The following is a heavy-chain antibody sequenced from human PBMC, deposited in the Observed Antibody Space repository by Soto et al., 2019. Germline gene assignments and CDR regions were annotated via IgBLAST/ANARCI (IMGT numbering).Heavy chain of an antibody. CDR3: ARESEYCSGGSCYVNWFDP. Sequence: ASVKVSCKASGYTFTGYYMHWVRQAPGQGLEWMGWINPNSGGTNYAQKFQGRVTMTRDTSISTAYMELSRLRSDDTAVYYCARESEYCSGGSCYVNWFDPWGQGTLVTVSS. J-gene: IGHJ5*02. D-gene: IGHD2-15*01. V-gene: IGHV1-2*02. CDR1: GYTFTGYY. CDR2: INPNSGGT.